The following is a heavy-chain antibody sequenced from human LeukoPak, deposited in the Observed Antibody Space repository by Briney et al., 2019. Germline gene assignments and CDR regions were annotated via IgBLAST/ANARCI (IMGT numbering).Heavy chain of an antibody. D-gene: IGHD6-19*01. V-gene: IGHV1-18*01. Sequence: ASVKVSCKASGYTFTSYGISWVRQAPGQGLEWMGWISAYNGNTNYAQKLQGRVTMTTDTSTSTAYMELRSLRSDDTAVYYCARDHRIAVAGTVSTWLDPWGQGTLVTVSS. J-gene: IGHJ5*02. CDR2: ISAYNGNT. CDR3: ARDHRIAVAGTVSTWLDP. CDR1: GYTFTSYG.